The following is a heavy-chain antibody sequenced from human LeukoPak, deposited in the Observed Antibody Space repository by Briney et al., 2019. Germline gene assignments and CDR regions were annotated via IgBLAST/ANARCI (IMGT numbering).Heavy chain of an antibody. J-gene: IGHJ4*02. V-gene: IGHV3-20*04. CDR2: VNSNGRSA. Sequence: GGSLRLSCAASGFNFDGYGMTWVRQIPGKGLEWVAGVNSNGRSAGYAASVRGRFTISRDNAKNSLYLEMGSLRLEDTAFYFCTRGYSTRHFPFDSWGQGTLVTVSS. CDR1: GFNFDGYG. CDR3: TRGYSTRHFPFDS. D-gene: IGHD5-12*01.